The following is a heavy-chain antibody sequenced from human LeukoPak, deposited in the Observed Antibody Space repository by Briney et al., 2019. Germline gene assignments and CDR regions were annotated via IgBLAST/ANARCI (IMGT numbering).Heavy chain of an antibody. CDR1: GGSFSGYY. CDR2: INHSGST. J-gene: IGHJ3*02. Sequence: SETLSLTCAVYGGSFSGYYWSWICQPPGKGLEWIGEINHSGSTNYNPSLKSRVTISVDTSKNQFSLKLSSVTAADTAVYYCARGAEDAFDIWGQGTMVTVSS. D-gene: IGHD6-25*01. CDR3: ARGAEDAFDI. V-gene: IGHV4-34*01.